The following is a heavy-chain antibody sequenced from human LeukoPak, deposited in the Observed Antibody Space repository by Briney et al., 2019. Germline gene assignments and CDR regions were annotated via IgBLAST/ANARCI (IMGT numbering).Heavy chain of an antibody. CDR2: ISSSSSYI. V-gene: IGHV3-21*01. J-gene: IGHJ1*01. D-gene: IGHD2-15*01. Sequence: PGGSLRLSCAASGFTFSSYSMNWVRQAPGKGLEWDSSISSSSSYIYYADSVKGRFTISRDNAKNSLYLQMNSLRAEDTAVYYCARVRTLGGQKYFQHWGQGTLVTVSS. CDR3: ARVRTLGGQKYFQH. CDR1: GFTFSSYS.